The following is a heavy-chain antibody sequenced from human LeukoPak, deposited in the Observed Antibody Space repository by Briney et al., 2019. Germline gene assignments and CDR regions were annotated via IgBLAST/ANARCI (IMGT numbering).Heavy chain of an antibody. CDR1: GGSFSGYY. CDR3: ARFNKPGNAFDI. V-gene: IGHV4-34*01. CDR2: INHSGST. J-gene: IGHJ3*02. D-gene: IGHD1/OR15-1a*01. Sequence: PSETLSLTCAVYGGSFSGYYWSWIRQPPGKGLEWIGEINHSGSTNYNPSLKSRVTISVDTSKNQFSLKLSSVTAADTAVYYCARFNKPGNAFDIWGQGTMVTVSS.